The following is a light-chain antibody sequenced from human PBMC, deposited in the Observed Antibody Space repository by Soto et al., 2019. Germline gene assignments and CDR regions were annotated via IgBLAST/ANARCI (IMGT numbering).Light chain of an antibody. V-gene: IGKV3-20*01. CDR1: QSVSNNL. CDR2: AAS. Sequence: ESVLTQSPYTFSLSPGESAILSCRASQSVSNNLLAWYQQKPGQAPRLLIYAASARATGIPDRFSGSGSGTDFTLTISGLQPEDFAVYYCQQFGGSPTWTFGQGTKVDIK. CDR3: QQFGGSPTWT. J-gene: IGKJ1*01.